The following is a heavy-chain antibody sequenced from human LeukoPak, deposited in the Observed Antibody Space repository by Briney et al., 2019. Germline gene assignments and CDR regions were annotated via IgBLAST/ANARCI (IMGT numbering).Heavy chain of an antibody. Sequence: GASVKVSCKASGYTFTSYYMHWVRQAPGQGLEWMGIINPSGGSTSYAQKFQGRVTMTRDMSTSTVYMELSSLRSEDTAVYYCARAFDRILTGYLRLDYWGQGTLVAVSS. V-gene: IGHV1-46*01. CDR2: INPSGGST. CDR3: ARAFDRILTGYLRLDY. D-gene: IGHD3-9*01. J-gene: IGHJ4*02. CDR1: GYTFTSYY.